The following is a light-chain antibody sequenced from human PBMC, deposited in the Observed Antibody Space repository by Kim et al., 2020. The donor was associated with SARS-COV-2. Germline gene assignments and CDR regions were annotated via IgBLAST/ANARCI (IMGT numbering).Light chain of an antibody. CDR2: AAS. CDR3: LQHTAYPYT. Sequence: SASVGDRVTITCRASQGIGDTLGWYQQKPGKAPKRLIYAASSLQSGVPSRFSGSGSGTDFTLTISSLQPEDVATYYCLQHTAYPYTFGQGTKLEI. CDR1: QGIGDT. V-gene: IGKV1-17*01. J-gene: IGKJ2*01.